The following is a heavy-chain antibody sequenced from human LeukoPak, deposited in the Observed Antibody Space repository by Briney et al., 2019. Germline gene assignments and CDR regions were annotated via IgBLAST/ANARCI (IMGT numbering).Heavy chain of an antibody. Sequence: GGSLRLSCAASGFTFSTYTMTWVRQAPGKGLEWVSAISGSGGSTYYADSVKGRFTISRDNSKNTLYLQMNSLRAEDTAVYYCAARSVDFRLDPWGQGTLVTVSS. D-gene: IGHD3-3*01. CDR2: ISGSGGST. CDR3: AARSVDFRLDP. J-gene: IGHJ5*02. CDR1: GFTFSTYT. V-gene: IGHV3-23*01.